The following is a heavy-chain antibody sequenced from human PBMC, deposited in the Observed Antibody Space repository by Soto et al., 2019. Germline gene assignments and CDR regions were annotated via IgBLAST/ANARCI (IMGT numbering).Heavy chain of an antibody. Sequence: ASVKVSCKASGYTFTSYGISWVRQAPGQGLEWMGWISAYNGNTNYAQKLQGRVTMTTDTSTSTAYMELRSLRSDDTAVYYCARGTSIGGSGSAFDIWGQGTMVTVSS. CDR2: ISAYNGNT. D-gene: IGHD2-15*01. J-gene: IGHJ3*02. CDR1: GYTFTSYG. CDR3: ARGTSIGGSGSAFDI. V-gene: IGHV1-18*01.